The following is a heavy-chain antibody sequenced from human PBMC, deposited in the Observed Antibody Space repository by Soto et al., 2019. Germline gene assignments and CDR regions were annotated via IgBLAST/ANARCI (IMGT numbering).Heavy chain of an antibody. V-gene: IGHV1-18*01. CDR2: ISAYNGNT. J-gene: IGHJ6*03. Sequence: ASVKVSCKASGCTFTSYGISWVRQAPGQGLEWMGWISAYNGNTNYAQKLQGRVTMTTDTSTSTAYMELRSLRSDDTAVYYCARSYSRTGYYYMDVWGKGTTVTVSS. D-gene: IGHD6-13*01. CDR1: GCTFTSYG. CDR3: ARSYSRTGYYYMDV.